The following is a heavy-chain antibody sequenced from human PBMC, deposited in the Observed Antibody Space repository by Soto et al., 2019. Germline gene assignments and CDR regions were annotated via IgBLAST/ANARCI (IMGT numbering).Heavy chain of an antibody. Sequence: PSETLSLTCTVSGGSISSGGYYWSWIRQHPGKGLEWIGYIYYSGSTYYSPSLKSRVTISVDTSKNQFSLKLSSVTAADTAVYYCARDQYYYDSSGDSPGAFDIWGQGTMVTVSS. CDR3: ARDQYYYDSSGDSPGAFDI. CDR1: GGSISSGGYY. V-gene: IGHV4-31*03. CDR2: IYYSGST. J-gene: IGHJ3*02. D-gene: IGHD3-22*01.